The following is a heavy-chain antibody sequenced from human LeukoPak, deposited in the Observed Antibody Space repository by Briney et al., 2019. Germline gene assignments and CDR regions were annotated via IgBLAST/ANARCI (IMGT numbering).Heavy chain of an antibody. CDR2: ISGSGGST. CDR3: AKGDIVKRITIFGVVRPFDY. CDR1: GFTFDNYA. D-gene: IGHD3-3*01. V-gene: IGHV3-23*01. J-gene: IGHJ4*02. Sequence: PGGSLRLSCAASGFTFDNYAMSWVRQAPGKGLEWVSAISGSGGSTYYADSVKGRFTISRDNSKNTLYLQMNSLRAEDTAVYYCAKGDIVKRITIFGVVRPFDYWGQGTLVTVSS.